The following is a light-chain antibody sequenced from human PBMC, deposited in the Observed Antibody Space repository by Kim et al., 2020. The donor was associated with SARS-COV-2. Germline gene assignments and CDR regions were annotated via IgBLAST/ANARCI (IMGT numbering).Light chain of an antibody. CDR1: KLGDKY. CDR2: QDD. V-gene: IGLV3-1*01. CDR3: QAWDSAVV. Sequence: SYELTQPPSVSVSPGQTASITCSGDKLGDKYAYWYQQKPGQSPVVVIYQDDKRPSGIPERFSGSNSGNTATLTISGTQSADEADYYCQAWDSAVVFGGGTQLT. J-gene: IGLJ2*01.